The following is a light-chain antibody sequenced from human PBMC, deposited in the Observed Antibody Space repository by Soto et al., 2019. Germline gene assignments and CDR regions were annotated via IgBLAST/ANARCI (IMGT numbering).Light chain of an antibody. V-gene: IGKV3-11*01. CDR1: QSVSSY. CDR3: HQRSNGPLGLT. Sequence: EIVLTQSPATLSLSPGERATLSCRASQSVSSYLAWYQQKPGQAPRLLIYDASNRATVIPARFSGSGSGTDFTRTISSLEPEDFAVDYCHQRSNGPLGLTFGGGTKVEIK. CDR2: DAS. J-gene: IGKJ4*01.